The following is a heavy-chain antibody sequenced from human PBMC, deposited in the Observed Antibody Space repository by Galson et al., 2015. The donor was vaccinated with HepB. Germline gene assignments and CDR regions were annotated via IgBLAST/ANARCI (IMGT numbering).Heavy chain of an antibody. CDR1: GYTFTTYA. D-gene: IGHD1-14*01. J-gene: IGHJ4*02. Sequence: SVKVSCKASGYTFTTYAMHWVRQAPGQRLEWMGWINTVNGNTKYSQKFQGRVTITRDTSASTAYMELSSLRPEDTAMYYCARELRNNDPSNYWGQGTLVTVSS. CDR2: INTVNGNT. V-gene: IGHV1-3*04. CDR3: ARELRNNDPSNY.